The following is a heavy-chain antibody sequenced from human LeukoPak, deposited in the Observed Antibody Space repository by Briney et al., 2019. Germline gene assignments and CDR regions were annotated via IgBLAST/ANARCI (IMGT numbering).Heavy chain of an antibody. J-gene: IGHJ4*02. CDR1: GFTFSSYS. CDR2: ISSSSSTI. Sequence: GGSLRLSCAASGFTFSSYSMNWVRQAPGKGLEWVSYISSSSSTIYYADSVKGRFTISRDNAKNSLYLQMNSLRAEDTAVYYCAREVHTFGGMPNYGDYPFDYWGQGTLVTVSS. V-gene: IGHV3-48*04. D-gene: IGHD4-17*01. CDR3: AREVHTFGGMPNYGDYPFDY.